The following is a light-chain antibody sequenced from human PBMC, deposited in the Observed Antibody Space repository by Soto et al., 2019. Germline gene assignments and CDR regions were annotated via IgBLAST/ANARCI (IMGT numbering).Light chain of an antibody. CDR3: SSYTLSANRV. J-gene: IGLJ1*01. V-gene: IGLV2-14*01. CDR2: EVS. Sequence: QSALTQPASVSGSPGQSISIPCTGTRSDVGGYNYVSWYQQHPGKAPKLIIYEVSNRPSGVSDRFSGSKSGNAASLTISGLQAEDETHYYCSSYTLSANRVFGNGTKVTV. CDR1: RSDVGGYNY.